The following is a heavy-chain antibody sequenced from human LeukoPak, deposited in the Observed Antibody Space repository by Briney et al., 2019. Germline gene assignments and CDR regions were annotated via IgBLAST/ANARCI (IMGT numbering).Heavy chain of an antibody. CDR2: IIPILGTA. Sequence: SVKVSCKASGGTFSNYAISWVRQAPGQGLEWMGGIIPILGTANNAKQFQGRVTITADESTSTAYMELSSLRSEDTAVYYCARDWGLIGTTDWGGHENWFDPWGQGTLVIVSS. CDR1: GGTFSNYA. CDR3: ARDWGLIGTTDWGGHENWFDP. J-gene: IGHJ5*02. D-gene: IGHD1-7*01. V-gene: IGHV1-69*13.